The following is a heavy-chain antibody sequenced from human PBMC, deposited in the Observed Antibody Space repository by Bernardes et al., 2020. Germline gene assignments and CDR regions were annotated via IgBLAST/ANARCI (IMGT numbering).Heavy chain of an antibody. J-gene: IGHJ4*02. CDR3: ARVSGYCSSTSCYGDY. V-gene: IGHV3-21*01. D-gene: IGHD2-2*01. CDR2: ISSSSRYI. Sequence: GGSLRLSCAASGFTFSSYSMNWVRQAPGKGLEWVSSISSSSRYIYYADSVKGRFTISRDNAKNSLYLQMNSLRAEDTAVYYCARVSGYCSSTSCYGDYWGQGTLVTGSS. CDR1: GFTFSSYS.